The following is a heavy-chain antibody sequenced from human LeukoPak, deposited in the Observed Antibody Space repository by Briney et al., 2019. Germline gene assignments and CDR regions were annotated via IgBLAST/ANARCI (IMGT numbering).Heavy chain of an antibody. CDR2: ISAYNGNT. D-gene: IGHD6-19*01. CDR3: ARASSSGWSYNWFDP. V-gene: IGHV1-18*01. Sequence: GASVKVSCKASGYTFTSYGISWVRQAPGQGLEWMGWISAYNGNTNYAQKLQGRVTMTTDTSTSTAYMELRSLRSDDTAVYYCARASSSGWSYNWFDPWGQGTLVTVSS. J-gene: IGHJ5*02. CDR1: GYTFTSYG.